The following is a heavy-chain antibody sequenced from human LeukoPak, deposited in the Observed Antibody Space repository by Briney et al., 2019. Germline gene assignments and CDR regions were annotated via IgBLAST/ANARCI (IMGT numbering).Heavy chain of an antibody. Sequence: ASVKVSCKASGYTFTGYYMHWVRQAPGQGLEWMGWINPNSGGTNYAQKLQGRVTMTTDTSTSTAYMELRSLRSDDTAVYYCARGIAARRHYYYGMDVWGQGTTVTVSS. J-gene: IGHJ6*02. D-gene: IGHD6-6*01. CDR2: INPNSGGT. CDR3: ARGIAARRHYYYGMDV. V-gene: IGHV1-2*02. CDR1: GYTFTGYY.